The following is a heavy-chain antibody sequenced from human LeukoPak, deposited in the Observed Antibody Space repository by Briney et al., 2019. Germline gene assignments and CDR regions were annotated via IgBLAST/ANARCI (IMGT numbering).Heavy chain of an antibody. J-gene: IGHJ4*02. CDR3: ARDSQILAGFDY. Sequence: GGSLRLSCAASGFTFSSYGMHRVRQAPGKGLEWVAVIWYDGSNKYYADSVKGRFTISRDNSKNTLYLQMNSLRAEDTAVYYCARDSQILAGFDYWGQGTLVTVSS. CDR1: GFTFSSYG. D-gene: IGHD3-3*02. CDR2: IWYDGSNK. V-gene: IGHV3-33*01.